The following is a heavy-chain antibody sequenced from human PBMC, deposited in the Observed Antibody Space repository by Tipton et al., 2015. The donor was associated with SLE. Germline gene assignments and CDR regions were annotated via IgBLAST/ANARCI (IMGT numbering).Heavy chain of an antibody. Sequence: TLSLTCTVSGGSIRSSSYYWSWIRQPPGKGLEWIGEISHTGSTNFNPSLKSRVAISADTSKRQFSLKLSSVTAADTAVYYCATRGSSSWYFFDYWGQGTLVTVSS. CDR3: ATRGSSSWYFFDY. CDR1: GGSIRSSSYY. CDR2: ISHTGST. V-gene: IGHV4-39*07. D-gene: IGHD6-13*01. J-gene: IGHJ4*02.